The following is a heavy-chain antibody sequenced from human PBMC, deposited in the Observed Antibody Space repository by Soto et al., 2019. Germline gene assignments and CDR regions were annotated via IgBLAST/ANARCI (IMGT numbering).Heavy chain of an antibody. Sequence: PSETLSLTCTVSGGSISSYYWSWIRQPPGKGLKWIGYIYYSGSTNYNPSLKSRVTISVDTSKNQFSLKLSSVTAADTAVYYCARAYSSSWYVYWGQGTLVTVSS. CDR1: GGSISSYY. J-gene: IGHJ4*02. CDR2: IYYSGST. V-gene: IGHV4-59*01. CDR3: ARAYSSSWYVY. D-gene: IGHD6-13*01.